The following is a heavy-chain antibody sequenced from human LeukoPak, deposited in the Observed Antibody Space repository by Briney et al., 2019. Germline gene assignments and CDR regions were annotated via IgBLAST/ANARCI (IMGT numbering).Heavy chain of an antibody. D-gene: IGHD5-24*01. CDR3: ARVSRDGYNFYFDY. Sequence: PGGSLRLSCAASGFTFSSYDMHWVRQATGKGLEWVSAIGTAGDTYYPGSVKGRFAISRENAKNSLYLQMNSLRAGDTAVYYCARVSRDGYNFYFDYWGQGTLVTVSS. CDR1: GFTFSSYD. V-gene: IGHV3-13*01. CDR2: IGTAGDT. J-gene: IGHJ4*02.